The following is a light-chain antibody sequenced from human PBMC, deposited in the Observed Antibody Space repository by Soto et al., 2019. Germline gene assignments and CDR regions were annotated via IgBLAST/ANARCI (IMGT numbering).Light chain of an antibody. CDR3: QQYDNLPPLT. CDR2: DAS. V-gene: IGKV1-33*01. CDR1: QDISNY. J-gene: IGKJ4*01. Sequence: DIQMTQSPSSLSASVGERVTITCQASQDISNYLNWYQQKPGKAPKLLIYDASNLETGVPSRFSGSGSGTDFTFTISSLQPEDIATYYCQQYDNLPPLTFGGGTKVEIK.